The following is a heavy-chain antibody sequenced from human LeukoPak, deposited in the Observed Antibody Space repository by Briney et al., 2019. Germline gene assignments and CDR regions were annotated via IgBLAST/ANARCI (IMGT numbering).Heavy chain of an antibody. D-gene: IGHD4-17*01. CDR1: GFTVSDAW. J-gene: IGHJ4*02. Sequence: GGSLRLSCAASGFTVSDAWTNWVRQVPGKGLEWIGLFKSKTNGGTTDYAAPVKGRFTMSREDSKNTLYLQMNSLRAEDTAVYYCAKVRIGYGDYFDYWGQGTLVTVSS. CDR2: FKSKTNGGTT. CDR3: AKVRIGYGDYFDY. V-gene: IGHV3-15*01.